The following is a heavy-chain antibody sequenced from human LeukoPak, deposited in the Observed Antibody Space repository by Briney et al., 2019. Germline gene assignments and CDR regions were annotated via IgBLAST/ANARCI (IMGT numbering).Heavy chain of an antibody. Sequence: GGTLRLSCAASGFTFSTYGMNWVRQAPGKGLEWVSAVSGSGSTTYYARSVKGRFTVSRDNSKNTLYLQMNSLRAEDTAVYYCAKDRRLAAFDYGGQGTLVTVSS. D-gene: IGHD6-25*01. CDR2: VSGSGSTT. CDR1: GFTFSTYG. V-gene: IGHV3-23*01. J-gene: IGHJ4*02. CDR3: AKDRRLAAFDY.